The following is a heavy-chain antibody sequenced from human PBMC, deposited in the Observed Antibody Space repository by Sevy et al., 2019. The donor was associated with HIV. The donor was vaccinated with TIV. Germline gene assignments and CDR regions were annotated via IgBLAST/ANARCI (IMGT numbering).Heavy chain of an antibody. V-gene: IGHV3-7*01. CDR2: IKQDGSER. J-gene: IGHJ4*02. Sequence: GGSLRLSCAASVFTFSRYWMSWVRQAPGKGLEWVANIKQDGSERSYVDSVKGRFTISRDNAKNSLFLQMSSLRADDTAVYRCARDRNLGTGDFDYWGQGILVTVSS. D-gene: IGHD3-10*01. CDR3: ARDRNLGTGDFDY. CDR1: VFTFSRYW.